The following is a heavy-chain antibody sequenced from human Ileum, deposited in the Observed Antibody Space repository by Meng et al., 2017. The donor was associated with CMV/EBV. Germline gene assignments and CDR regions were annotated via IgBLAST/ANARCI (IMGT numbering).Heavy chain of an antibody. D-gene: IGHD2/OR15-2a*01. CDR2: TYASDEEV. Sequence: GESLKISCAASGFTFSAYAMSWVRQAPGKGLEWVSVTYASDEEVYYADSVKGRFTVSRDNSKKILHLQMSSLRTEDTAVYYCVSAIVVQYRIPHYYGMDVWGQGTSVTVSS. CDR3: VSAIVVQYRIPHYYGMDV. V-gene: IGHV3-23*03. CDR1: GFTFSAYA. J-gene: IGHJ6*02.